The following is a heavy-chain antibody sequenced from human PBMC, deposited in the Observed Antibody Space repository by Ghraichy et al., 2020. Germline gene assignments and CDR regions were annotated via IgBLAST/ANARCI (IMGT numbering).Heavy chain of an antibody. CDR2: IKQDGSEK. D-gene: IGHD2-2*01. V-gene: IGHV3-7*01. CDR1: GFTFSRYW. J-gene: IGHJ5*02. CDR3: ARDRGHFTTSCYPGDDWFDL. Sequence: GGSLRLSCAASGFTFSRYWMSWVRQAPGKGPEWVAYIKQDGSEKYYVDSVKGRFTISRDNAKNSLYLQMNSLRAEDTAVYYCARDRGHFTTSCYPGDDWFDLWGQGTLVTVSS.